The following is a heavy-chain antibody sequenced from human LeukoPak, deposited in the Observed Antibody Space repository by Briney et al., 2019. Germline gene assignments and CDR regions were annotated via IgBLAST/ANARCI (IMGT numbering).Heavy chain of an antibody. CDR2: ISYDGSNK. J-gene: IGHJ5*02. CDR1: GFTFSSYA. V-gene: IGHV3-30-3*01. D-gene: IGHD3-3*01. Sequence: PGRSQRLSCAASGFTFSSYAMHWVRQAPGKGLEWVAVISYDGSNKYYADSVKGRFTISRDNSKNTLYLQMNSLRAEDTAVYYCARETYYDFWSGYYSWFDPWGQGTLVTVSS. CDR3: ARETYYDFWSGYYSWFDP.